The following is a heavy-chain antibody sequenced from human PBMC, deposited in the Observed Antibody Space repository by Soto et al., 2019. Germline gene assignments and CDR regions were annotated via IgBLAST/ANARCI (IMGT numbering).Heavy chain of an antibody. V-gene: IGHV3-21*01. J-gene: IGHJ4*02. Sequence: GGSLRLSCAASGFTFSSYSMNWVRQAPGKGLEWVSSISSSSSYIYYADSVKGRFTISRDNAKNSLYLQMNSLRAEDTAVYYCASDPLSWADSSSWEGFDYWGQGTLVTV. CDR1: GFTFSSYS. CDR3: ASDPLSWADSSSWEGFDY. CDR2: ISSSSSYI. D-gene: IGHD6-13*01.